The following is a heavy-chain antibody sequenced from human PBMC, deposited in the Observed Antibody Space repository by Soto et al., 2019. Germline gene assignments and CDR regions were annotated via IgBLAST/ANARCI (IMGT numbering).Heavy chain of an antibody. CDR3: ARSTYCNGGSCYPKY. CDR1: GFTFSDYG. J-gene: IGHJ4*02. D-gene: IGHD2-15*01. CDR2: ISYDGSDR. Sequence: PGGSLRLSCEGPGFTFSDYGFHWVRQAPGKGLEWVAMISYDGSDRYYRDSVQGRFTISRDDSKNTVFLQMNSLRTEDTAMYYCARSTYCNGGSCYPKYWGPGTLVTVSS. V-gene: IGHV3-30*03.